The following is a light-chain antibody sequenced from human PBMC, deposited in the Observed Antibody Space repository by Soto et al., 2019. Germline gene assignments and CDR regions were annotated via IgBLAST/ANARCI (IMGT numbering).Light chain of an antibody. J-gene: IGKJ1*01. CDR2: DAS. CDR1: QSISSW. Sequence: DIQMTQSPSTLSASVGDRVTITCRASQSISSWLAWYQQKPGKAPKLLIYDASSLESGVPSRFSGSGSGTEFTLTISSLQPDDFATYYCQQYNTYSWTFVQRTKV. CDR3: QQYNTYSWT. V-gene: IGKV1-5*01.